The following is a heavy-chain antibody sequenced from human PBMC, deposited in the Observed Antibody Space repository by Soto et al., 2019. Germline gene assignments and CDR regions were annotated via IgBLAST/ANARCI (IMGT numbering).Heavy chain of an antibody. CDR3: ARGASGYGNFDY. CDR1: GFTFSSYW. CDR2: IDSDGSPT. D-gene: IGHD5-12*01. J-gene: IGHJ4*02. V-gene: IGHV3-74*01. Sequence: EVQLVESGGGLVQPGGSLRLSCTASGFTFSSYWMHWVRQAPGKGLVWVSRIDSDGSPTNYADFVKGRFTISRDNAKNTLYRQMNSLRVEDTAVYYCARGASGYGNFDYWGQGTLVTVSS.